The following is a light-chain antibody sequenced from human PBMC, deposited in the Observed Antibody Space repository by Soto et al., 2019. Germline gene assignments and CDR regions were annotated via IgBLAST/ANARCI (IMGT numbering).Light chain of an antibody. CDR2: KAS. J-gene: IGKJ1*01. V-gene: IGKV1-5*03. CDR3: QHYNSYSEA. CDR1: QSISSY. Sequence: DIQMTQSPSSLSASVGDRFTITCLASQSISSYLIWHQQKPGKAPKLLIYKASTLKSGVPSRFSGSGSGTEFTLTISSLQPDDFATYYCQHYNSYSEAFGQGTKVDIK.